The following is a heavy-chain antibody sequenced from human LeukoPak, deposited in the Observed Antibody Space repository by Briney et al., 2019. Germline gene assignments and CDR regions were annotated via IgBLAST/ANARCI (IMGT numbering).Heavy chain of an antibody. D-gene: IGHD2-2*01. CDR3: TKARYCSSAPCPFDY. CDR1: GFTFDEYA. Sequence: GGSLTLSCAASGFTFDEYAMYWVRQPPGKGLEWVSGISWDSGSIGYADSVKGRFTISRDNAKNSLYLQMNSLRAEDTALYYCTKARYCSSAPCPFDYWGQGTLVTVSS. V-gene: IGHV3-9*01. CDR2: ISWDSGSI. J-gene: IGHJ4*02.